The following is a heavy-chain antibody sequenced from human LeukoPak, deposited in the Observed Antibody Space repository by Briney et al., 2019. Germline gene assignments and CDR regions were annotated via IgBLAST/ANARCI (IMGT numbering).Heavy chain of an antibody. CDR1: GGSITSYF. V-gene: IGHV4-59*13. CDR3: ARGAYVYDSSGYYPFDY. CDR2: ISYSGST. D-gene: IGHD3-22*01. J-gene: IGHJ4*02. Sequence: SETLSLTCTVSGGSITSYFWSWLRQPPGKGLEGSGDISYSGSTNQNPSLKSRVTISLDTSKNQFSLKLTSVTAADTAVYYCARGAYVYDSSGYYPFDYWGQGTLVTVSS.